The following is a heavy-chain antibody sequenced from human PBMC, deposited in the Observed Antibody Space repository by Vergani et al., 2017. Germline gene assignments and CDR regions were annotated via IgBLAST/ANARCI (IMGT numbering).Heavy chain of an antibody. V-gene: IGHV1-2*02. CDR2: INPNSGAT. D-gene: IGHD1-14*01. J-gene: IGHJ4*02. CDR3: ATNDRVRQPPGGY. CDR1: GGTFHNFA. Sequence: QVQLVQSGAEVKKPGSSVRVSCLASGGTFHNFAISWVRQAPGQGLEWMGWINPNSGATNYAQKFQGRVTMTRDTSINTGYMELSRLRSDDTAVYYCATNDRVRQPPGGYWGQGTLVTVSS.